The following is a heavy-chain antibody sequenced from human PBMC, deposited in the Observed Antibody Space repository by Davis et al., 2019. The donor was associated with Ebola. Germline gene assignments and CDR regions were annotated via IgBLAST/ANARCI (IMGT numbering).Heavy chain of an antibody. CDR2: IRSKANSYAT. Sequence: GESLKISCAASGFTFSGSAMHWARQASGKGLEWVGRIRSKANSYATAYAASVKGRFTISRDDSKNTAYLQMNSLKTEDTAVYYCTLASGYVDYWGQGTLVTVSS. J-gene: IGHJ4*02. D-gene: IGHD1-26*01. V-gene: IGHV3-73*01. CDR3: TLASGYVDY. CDR1: GFTFSGSA.